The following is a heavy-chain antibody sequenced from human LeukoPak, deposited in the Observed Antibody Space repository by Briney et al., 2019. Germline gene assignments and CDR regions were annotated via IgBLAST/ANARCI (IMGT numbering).Heavy chain of an antibody. Sequence: TGGSLRLSCAASGFTFSSYSMNWVRQAPGKGLEWVAVISYDGSNKYYADSVKGRFTISRDNSKNTLYLQMNSLRAEDTAVYYCARDPRAIAAAGNGIFDYWGQGNLVTVSS. J-gene: IGHJ4*02. V-gene: IGHV3-30*03. CDR2: ISYDGSNK. D-gene: IGHD6-13*01. CDR3: ARDPRAIAAAGNGIFDY. CDR1: GFTFSSYS.